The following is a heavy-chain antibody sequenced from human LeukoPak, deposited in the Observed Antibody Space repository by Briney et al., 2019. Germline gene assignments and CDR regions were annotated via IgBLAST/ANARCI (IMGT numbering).Heavy chain of an antibody. D-gene: IGHD2-21*02. Sequence: ASVKVSCKASGGTFSSYAISWVRQAPGQGLEWMGRIIPIFGTANYAQKFQGRVTITTDESTSTAYMELSSLRSEDTAVYYCAREPPSIVVVTAQSAEYFQRWGQGTLVTVSS. CDR3: AREPPSIVVVTAQSAEYFQR. J-gene: IGHJ1*01. CDR2: IIPIFGTA. CDR1: GGTFSSYA. V-gene: IGHV1-69*05.